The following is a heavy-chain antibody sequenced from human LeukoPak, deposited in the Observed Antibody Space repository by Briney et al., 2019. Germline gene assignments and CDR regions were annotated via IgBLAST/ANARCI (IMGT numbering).Heavy chain of an antibody. D-gene: IGHD1-26*01. J-gene: IGHJ4*02. V-gene: IGHV3-30*18. CDR3: AKDLVGATDY. CDR1: GFTFSSYG. Sequence: QPGRSLRLSCAASGFTFSSYGMHWVRQAPGKGLEWVAVISYDGSNKYYADSVKGRFTISRDNSKNTLYLQMNSLRAEDTAVYYCAKDLVGATDYWGQGTLVTVSS. CDR2: ISYDGSNK.